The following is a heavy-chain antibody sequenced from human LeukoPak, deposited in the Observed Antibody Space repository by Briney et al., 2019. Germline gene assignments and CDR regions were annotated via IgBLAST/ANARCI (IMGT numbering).Heavy chain of an antibody. CDR1: GYSFNSQG. J-gene: IGHJ3*02. V-gene: IGHV7-4-1*02. Sequence: ASVKVSCKASGYSFNSQGMNWVRQAPGQGLEWMGWINTDSGNPTYAQGFTGRFVFSLDTSVSTAYLQISSLKAEDTAVYYCARGSGYSPYDAFDIWGQGTMVTVSS. D-gene: IGHD5-18*01. CDR2: INTDSGNP. CDR3: ARGSGYSPYDAFDI.